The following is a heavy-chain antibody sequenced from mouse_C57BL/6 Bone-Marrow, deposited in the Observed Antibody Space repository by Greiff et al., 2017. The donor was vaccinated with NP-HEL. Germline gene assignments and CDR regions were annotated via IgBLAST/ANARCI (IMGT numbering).Heavy chain of an antibody. CDR2: IDPETGGT. Sequence: QVQLQQSGAELVRPGASVTLSCKASGYTFTDYEMHWVKQTPVHGLEWIGAIDPETGGTAYNQKFKGKAILTADKSSSTAYMELRSLTSEDSAVSYCTVGDYYGDLDYWGQGTPVTVSA. CDR1: GYTFTDYE. V-gene: IGHV1-15*01. D-gene: IGHD1-1*01. CDR3: TVGDYYGDLDY. J-gene: IGHJ3*01.